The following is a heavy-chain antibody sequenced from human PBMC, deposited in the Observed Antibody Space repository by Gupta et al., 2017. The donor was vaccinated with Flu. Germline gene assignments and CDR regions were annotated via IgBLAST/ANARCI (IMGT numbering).Heavy chain of an antibody. CDR2: TYYSGRT. CDR3: ARNNAAMDR. D-gene: IGHD5-18*01. V-gene: IGHV4-39*01. Sequence: DGLEWIGRTYYSGRTDDSPSLKSRVTISVDTYKNQFFMMVSSGTAADTAVYYCARNNAAMDRWGHGNLVTVS. J-gene: IGHJ5*02.